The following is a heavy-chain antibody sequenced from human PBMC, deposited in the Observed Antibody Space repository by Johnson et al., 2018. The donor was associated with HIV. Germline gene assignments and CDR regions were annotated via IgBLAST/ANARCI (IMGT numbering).Heavy chain of an antibody. CDR3: TPEIGSGYRWWSYAFDM. Sequence: VQLVESGGGLVKPGGSLRLSCAASRFTFSNAWMSWVRQAPGKGLEWVGRIKSKTDGGTTDYAAPVKGRFTISRDDSKNTLYLHMNRLKSEDTDVYYCTPEIGSGYRWWSYAFDMWGQGTRVTGSS. CDR2: IKSKTDGGTT. J-gene: IGHJ3*02. CDR1: RFTFSNAW. V-gene: IGHV3-15*01. D-gene: IGHD3-3*01.